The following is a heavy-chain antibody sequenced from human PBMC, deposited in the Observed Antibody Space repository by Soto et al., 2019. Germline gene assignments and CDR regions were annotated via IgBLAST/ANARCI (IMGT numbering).Heavy chain of an antibody. Sequence: SVKVSCKASGGTFSIYAISWVLQSPGQWLEWMGGIIPIFGTANYAQKFQGRVTITADKSTSTAYMELSSLRSEDTAVYYCARDGELPSNYGFDYWGQGTLVTVSS. CDR1: GGTFSIYA. J-gene: IGHJ4*02. D-gene: IGHD1-26*01. CDR2: IIPIFGTA. V-gene: IGHV1-69*06. CDR3: ARDGELPSNYGFDY.